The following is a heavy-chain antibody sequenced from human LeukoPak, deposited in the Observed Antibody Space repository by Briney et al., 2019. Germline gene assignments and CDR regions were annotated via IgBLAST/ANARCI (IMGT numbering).Heavy chain of an antibody. CDR3: ARDTIEGSGTYYYYGMDV. J-gene: IGHJ6*02. D-gene: IGHD3-10*01. CDR1: GGSISSGGYY. CDR2: IYYSGST. Sequence: SETLSLTCTASGGSISSGGYYWSWIRQHPGKGLEWIGYIYYSGSTYYNPSLKSRVTISVDTSKNQFSLKLSSVTAADTAVYYCARDTIEGSGTYYYYGMDVWGQGTTVTVSS. V-gene: IGHV4-31*03.